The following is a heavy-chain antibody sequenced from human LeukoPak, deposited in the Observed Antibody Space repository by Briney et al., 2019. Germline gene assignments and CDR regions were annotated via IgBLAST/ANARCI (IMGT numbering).Heavy chain of an antibody. J-gene: IGHJ4*02. CDR2: IYYSGST. Sequence: PSETLSLTCTVSGGSISSYYWSWIRQPPGKGLEWIGYIYYSGSTNYNPSLKSRVTISVDTSKNQFSLKLCSVTAADTAVYYCARRLLDPSGYFDYWGQGTLVTVSS. V-gene: IGHV4-59*08. CDR1: GGSISSYY. D-gene: IGHD3/OR15-3a*01. CDR3: ARRLLDPSGYFDY.